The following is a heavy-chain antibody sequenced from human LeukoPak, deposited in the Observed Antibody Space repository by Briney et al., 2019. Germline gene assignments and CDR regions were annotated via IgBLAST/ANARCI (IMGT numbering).Heavy chain of an antibody. J-gene: IGHJ6*02. CDR2: IYHSGST. Sequence: SETLSLTCTVSGGSISSYYWSWIRQPPGKGLEWIGYIYHSGSTNYNPSLKSRVAISVDTSKNQFSLKLSSVTAADTAVYYCARDWYYDDYYGMDVWGQGTTVTVSS. D-gene: IGHD3-16*01. V-gene: IGHV4-59*01. CDR1: GGSISSYY. CDR3: ARDWYYDDYYGMDV.